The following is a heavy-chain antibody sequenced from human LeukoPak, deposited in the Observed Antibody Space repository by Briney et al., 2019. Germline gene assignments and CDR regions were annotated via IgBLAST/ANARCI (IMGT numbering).Heavy chain of an antibody. D-gene: IGHD6-19*01. J-gene: IGHJ4*02. V-gene: IGHV3-21*06. Sequence: GGSLRLSCAASGFTFRSFSMIWVRQAPGKGLEWVASISSTSNHKYHADSVKGRFTISRDNDKNSLYLQMNSLRAEDTALYYCARGFSSGWGLDFWGQGTLVTVSS. CDR2: ISSTSNHK. CDR3: ARGFSSGWGLDF. CDR1: GFTFRSFS.